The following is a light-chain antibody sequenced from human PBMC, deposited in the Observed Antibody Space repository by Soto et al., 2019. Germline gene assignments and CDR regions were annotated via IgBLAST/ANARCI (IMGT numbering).Light chain of an antibody. Sequence: EIVLTQSPGTLSLSPGERATLSCRARQSVSSNYVAWYQQKPGQAPRLLIYGAFNRASGIPDRFNGRGSGTDFTLTIRRLEPEDFAVYHCQHYSTSPAWTFGQGTKVDIK. CDR2: GAF. J-gene: IGKJ1*01. V-gene: IGKV3-20*01. CDR3: QHYSTSPAWT. CDR1: QSVSSNY.